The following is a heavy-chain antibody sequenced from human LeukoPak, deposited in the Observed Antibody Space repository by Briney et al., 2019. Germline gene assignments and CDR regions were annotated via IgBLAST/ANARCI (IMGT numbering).Heavy chain of an antibody. J-gene: IGHJ4*02. CDR1: GGSISSGGYY. D-gene: IGHD3-10*01. CDR2: IYYSGST. V-gene: IGHV4-31*03. Sequence: PSETLSLTCTVSGGSISSGGYYWSWIRQHPGKGLEWIGYIYYSGSTYYNPSLKSRVTISVDTSKNQFSLKLSSVTAADTAVYYCASSMVRGVITYTIFDYWGQGTLDTVSS. CDR3: ASSMVRGVITYTIFDY.